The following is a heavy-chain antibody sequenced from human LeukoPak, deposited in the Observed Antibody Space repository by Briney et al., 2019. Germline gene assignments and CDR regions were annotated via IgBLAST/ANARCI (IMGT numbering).Heavy chain of an antibody. V-gene: IGHV3-21*01. CDR2: ISSSSSYI. Sequence: NPGGSLRLSCAASGFTFSSYSMNWVRQAPGKGLEWVSSISSSSSYIYYADSVKGRFTISRDNAKNSLYLQMNSLRAEDTAVYYCAREGGDIAAAGTPYYFDYWGQGTLVTVSS. J-gene: IGHJ4*02. D-gene: IGHD6-13*01. CDR1: GFTFSSYS. CDR3: AREGGDIAAAGTPYYFDY.